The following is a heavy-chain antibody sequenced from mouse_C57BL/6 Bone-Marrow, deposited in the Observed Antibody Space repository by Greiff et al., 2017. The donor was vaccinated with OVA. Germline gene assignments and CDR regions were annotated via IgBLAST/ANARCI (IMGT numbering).Heavy chain of an antibody. CDR1: GYTFTSYW. CDR2: IDPSDSYT. V-gene: IGHV1-69*01. D-gene: IGHD1-1*01. CDR3: ARPGTVGPHWYFDV. Sequence: QVQLQQPGAELVMPGASVKLSCKASGYTFTSYWMHWVKQRPGQGLEWIGEIDPSDSYTNYNQKFKGKSTLTVDKSSSTAYMQLGSLTSEDSAVDYCARPGTVGPHWYFDVWGTGTTVTVSS. J-gene: IGHJ1*03.